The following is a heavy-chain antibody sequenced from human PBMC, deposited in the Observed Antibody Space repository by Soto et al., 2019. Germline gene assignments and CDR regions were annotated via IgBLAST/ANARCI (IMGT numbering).Heavy chain of an antibody. V-gene: IGHV4-34*01. CDR2: INHSGST. CDR3: ERGRQPFHYYYYMDV. CDR1: GGSFSVYY. J-gene: IGHJ6*03. Sequence: SETLSLTCAVYGGSFSVYYWSWIRQPPGKGLEWIGEINHSGSTNYNPSLKSRVTISVDTSKNQFSLKLSSVTAADTAVYYCERGRQPFHYYYYMDVWGKGTTVTVSS. D-gene: IGHD3-16*01.